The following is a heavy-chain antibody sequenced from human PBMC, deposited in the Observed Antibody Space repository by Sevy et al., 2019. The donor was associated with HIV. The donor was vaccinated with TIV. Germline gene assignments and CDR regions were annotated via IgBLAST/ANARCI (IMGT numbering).Heavy chain of an antibody. CDR3: ARALTTLTPGFDF. CDR1: GGSISSRNW. D-gene: IGHD4-17*01. Sequence: SETLSLTCAVSGGSISSRNWWSWVRQPPGKGLEWIGEIYHSGGTNYNPSLKSRVTISIDKSKNQFSLNLTSVTAADTAVYYCARALTTLTPGFDFWGQGTLVTVSS. CDR2: IYHSGGT. V-gene: IGHV4-4*02. J-gene: IGHJ4*02.